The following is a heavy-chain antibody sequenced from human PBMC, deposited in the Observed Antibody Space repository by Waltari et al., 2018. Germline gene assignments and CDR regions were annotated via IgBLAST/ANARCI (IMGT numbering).Heavy chain of an antibody. J-gene: IGHJ4*02. CDR2: IIPIFGTA. V-gene: IGHV1-69*13. Sequence: QVQLVQSGAEVKKPGSSVKVSCKASGGTFSSYAISGVRQAPGQGLEWMGRIIPIFGTANYAQKFQGRVTITADKSTSTAYMELSSLRSEDTAVYYCARDPDYYDSSGYYFEDYWGQGTLVTVSS. D-gene: IGHD3-22*01. CDR1: GGTFSSYA. CDR3: ARDPDYYDSSGYYFEDY.